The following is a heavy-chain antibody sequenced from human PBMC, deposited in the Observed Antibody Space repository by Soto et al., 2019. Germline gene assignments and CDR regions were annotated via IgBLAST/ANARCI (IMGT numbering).Heavy chain of an antibody. D-gene: IGHD5-12*01. V-gene: IGHV3-74*01. J-gene: IGHJ6*02. CDR1: GFTFSSYW. CDR2: INSDGSST. Sequence: GGSLRLSCAASGFTFSSYWMHWVRQAPGKGLVWVSRINSDGSSTSYADSVKGRFTISRDNAKNTLYLQMNSLRAEDTAVYYCARELVDIVATGLNYYYGMDVWGQGTTVTVSS. CDR3: ARELVDIVATGLNYYYGMDV.